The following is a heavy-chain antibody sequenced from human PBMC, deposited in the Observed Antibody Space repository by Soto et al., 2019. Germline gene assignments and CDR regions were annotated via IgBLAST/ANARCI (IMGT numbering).Heavy chain of an antibody. CDR1: GGSISSGGYY. V-gene: IGHV4-31*03. D-gene: IGHD2-15*01. Sequence: SETLSLTCTVSGGSISSGGYYWSWIRQHPGKGLEWIGYIYYSGSTYYNPSLKSRVTISVDTSKNQFSLKLSSGTAADTAVYYCARDRYCSGGSCDAGYYYYYGMDVWGQGTTVTVSS. CDR3: ARDRYCSGGSCDAGYYYYYGMDV. CDR2: IYYSGST. J-gene: IGHJ6*02.